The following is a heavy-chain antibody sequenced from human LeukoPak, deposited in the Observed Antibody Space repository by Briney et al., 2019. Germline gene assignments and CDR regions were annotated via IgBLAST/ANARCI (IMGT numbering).Heavy chain of an antibody. Sequence: GGSLRLPCAASGFTFNTYAMSWVRQAPGKGLEWVSAISGSGGSTYYADSVKGRFTISRDHSKNTLYLQIHNLRAEDTAVYYCAKGKGSSSSSIDWWGQGTLVTVSS. V-gene: IGHV3-23*01. CDR1: GFTFNTYA. J-gene: IGHJ4*02. CDR2: ISGSGGST. D-gene: IGHD2-15*01. CDR3: AKGKGSSSSSIDW.